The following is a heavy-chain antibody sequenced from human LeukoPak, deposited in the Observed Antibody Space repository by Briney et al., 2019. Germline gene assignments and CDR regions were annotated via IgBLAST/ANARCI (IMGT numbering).Heavy chain of an antibody. Sequence: GGSLRLSCAVSGLNFSDHYMTWIRQAPGRGLEWVSYISNRGYSKYYADSVKGRFTISRDNSNNSLYLQMNSLRAEDTAVYYCARSKRTYDFWGQGTLVTVSS. CDR2: ISNRGYSK. CDR1: GLNFSDHY. CDR3: ARSKRTYDF. J-gene: IGHJ4*02. V-gene: IGHV3-11*01.